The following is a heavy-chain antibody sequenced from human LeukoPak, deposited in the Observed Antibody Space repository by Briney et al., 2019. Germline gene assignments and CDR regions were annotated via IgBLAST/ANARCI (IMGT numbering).Heavy chain of an antibody. D-gene: IGHD3-22*01. CDR3: ARATTYYYDSSGYYASLFDY. V-gene: IGHV4-61*02. J-gene: IGHJ4*02. Sequence: SETLSLTCTVSGGSISSGSYYWSWIRQPAGKGLEWIGRIYTSGSTNYNPSLKSRVTISVDTSKNQFPLKLSSVTAADTAVYYCARATTYYYDSSGYYASLFDYWGQGTLVTVSS. CDR2: IYTSGST. CDR1: GGSISSGSYY.